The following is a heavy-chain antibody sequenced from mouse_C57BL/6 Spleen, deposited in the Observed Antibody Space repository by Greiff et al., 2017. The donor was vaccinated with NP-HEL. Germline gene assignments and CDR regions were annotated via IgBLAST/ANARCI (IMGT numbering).Heavy chain of an antibody. D-gene: IGHD2-3*01. Sequence: VQLQQPGAELVRPGSSVKLSCKASGYTFTSYWMDWVKQRPGQGLEWIGNIYPSDSETHYNQKFKDKATLTVDKSTSTAYMQLSSLTSEDSAVYYCASRDGPYFDYWGQGTTLTVSS. V-gene: IGHV1-61*01. CDR2: IYPSDSET. CDR1: GYTFTSYW. CDR3: ASRDGPYFDY. J-gene: IGHJ2*01.